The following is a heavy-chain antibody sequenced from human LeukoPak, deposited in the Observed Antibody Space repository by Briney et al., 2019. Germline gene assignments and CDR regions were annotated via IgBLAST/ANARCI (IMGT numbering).Heavy chain of an antibody. CDR2: ITGSGGST. Sequence: PGGSLRLSCAASGFTFSNYGLSWVRQAPGKGLEWVSGITGSGGSTYYADSVKGRFTISRDNSKNTVSLQMNSLRAEDTALYYCARDLDWGAFDAWGQGTLVTVSS. CDR3: ARDLDWGAFDA. V-gene: IGHV3-23*01. D-gene: IGHD3-9*01. CDR1: GFTFSNYG. J-gene: IGHJ5*02.